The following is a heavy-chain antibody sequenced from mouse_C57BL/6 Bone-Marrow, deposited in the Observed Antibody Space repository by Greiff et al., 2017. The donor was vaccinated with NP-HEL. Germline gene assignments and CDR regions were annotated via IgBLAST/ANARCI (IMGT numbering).Heavy chain of an antibody. J-gene: IGHJ2*01. CDR2: ISDGGRYT. CDR3: ARDRSSYYFGY. V-gene: IGHV5-4*01. Sequence: EVQRVESGGGLVKPGGSLKLSCAASGFTFSSYAMSWVRQTPEKRLEWVATISDGGRYTYYPDTVKGRFTISRDNATNNLYPQMSHLKSEDPAMYYCARDRSSYYFGYWGQGTTLTVAS. CDR1: GFTFSSYA. D-gene: IGHD1-1*01.